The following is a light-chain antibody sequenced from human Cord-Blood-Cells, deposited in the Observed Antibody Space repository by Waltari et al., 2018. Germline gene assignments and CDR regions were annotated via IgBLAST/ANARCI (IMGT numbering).Light chain of an antibody. CDR2: DSS. J-gene: IGKJ3*01. CDR1: QSVSSY. CDR3: QQRSNWIFT. V-gene: IGKV3-11*01. Sequence: EIVLTQSPATLSLSPGERATLSCRASQSVSSYLAWYQQKPVQAPRLLIYDSSNRATGIPARFSGSGSGTDFTLTICRLEPEDFAVYYCQQRSNWIFTFGPGTKVEIK.